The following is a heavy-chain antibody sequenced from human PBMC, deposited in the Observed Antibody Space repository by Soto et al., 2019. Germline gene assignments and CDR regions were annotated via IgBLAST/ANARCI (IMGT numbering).Heavy chain of an antibody. D-gene: IGHD3-10*01. CDR1: GGSITSYY. J-gene: IGHJ5*02. CDR2: IHYTGRT. V-gene: IGHV4-59*01. Sequence: QVQLQESGPGLVKPSETLSLTCTVSGGSITSYYWTWMRRPPGKGLEWIGYIHYTGRTNSNPSLKRRVTMSVDTSKNQFSLKLYAVTAADTAVYFCARDLTIGGFFDPWGQGTLVTVSS. CDR3: ARDLTIGGFFDP.